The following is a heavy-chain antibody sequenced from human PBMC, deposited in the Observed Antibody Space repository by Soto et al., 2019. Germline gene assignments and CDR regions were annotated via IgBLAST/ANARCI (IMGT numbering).Heavy chain of an antibody. CDR3: AREGGVEVLYSSGWYGSNWFDP. Sequence: GGSLRLSCAASGFTFSSYSMNWVRQAPGKGLEWVSSISSSSSYIYYADSVKGRFTISRDNAKNSLYLQMNSLRAEDTAGYYCAREGGVEVLYSSGWYGSNWFDPWGQGTLVTVSS. J-gene: IGHJ5*02. V-gene: IGHV3-21*01. CDR1: GFTFSSYS. CDR2: ISSSSSYI. D-gene: IGHD6-19*01.